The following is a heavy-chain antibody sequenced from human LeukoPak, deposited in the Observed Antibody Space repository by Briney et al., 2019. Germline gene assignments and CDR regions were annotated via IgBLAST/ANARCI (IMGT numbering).Heavy chain of an antibody. Sequence: PGGSLRLSCTVSGFAFSGYAMSWVRQAPGRGPEWVSSIGARGDVTYSADSVKGRFTISRDNSKRTLFLQMNSLSAEDTAVYYCAKVHYTASFPGSFPGRNYFDSWGQGSLVTVSS. CDR1: GFAFSGYA. J-gene: IGHJ4*02. D-gene: IGHD1-26*01. V-gene: IGHV3-23*01. CDR2: IGARGDVT. CDR3: AKVHYTASFPGSFPGRNYFDS.